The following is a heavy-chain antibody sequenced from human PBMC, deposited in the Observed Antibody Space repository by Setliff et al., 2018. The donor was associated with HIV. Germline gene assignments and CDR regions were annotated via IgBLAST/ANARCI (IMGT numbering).Heavy chain of an antibody. CDR1: GFTFSSYN. CDR3: ARDTGPYGGRFDY. J-gene: IGHJ4*02. Sequence: GGSLRLSCAASGFTFSSYNMNWVRQAPGKGLEWVSSITSSSSYIYYADSVKGRFTISRDNAKNSLYLQMNSLRAEDTAVYYCARDTGPYGGRFDYWGQGTLVTVSS. D-gene: IGHD4-17*01. CDR2: ITSSSSYI. V-gene: IGHV3-21*01.